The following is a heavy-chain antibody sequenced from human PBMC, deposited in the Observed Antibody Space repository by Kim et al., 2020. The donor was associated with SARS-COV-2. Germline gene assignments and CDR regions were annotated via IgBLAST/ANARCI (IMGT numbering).Heavy chain of an antibody. J-gene: IGHJ4*02. Sequence: SETLSLTCAVYGGSFSDYYWSWIRQPPGKGLEWIGEINHSGSTNYNPSLKSRVTISVATSKNQFSLKLSSVTAADTAVYFCAVAYYDYVWGSYRQSNYYFDYWGQGTLVTVSS. CDR2: INHSGST. CDR1: GGSFSDYY. D-gene: IGHD3-16*02. CDR3: AVAYYDYVWGSYRQSNYYFDY. V-gene: IGHV4-34*01.